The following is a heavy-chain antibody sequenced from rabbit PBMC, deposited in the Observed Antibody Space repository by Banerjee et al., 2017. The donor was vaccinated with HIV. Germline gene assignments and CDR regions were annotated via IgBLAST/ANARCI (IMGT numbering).Heavy chain of an antibody. Sequence: QQQLEESGGGLVKPGGTLTLTCKASGIDFISYYYMCWVRQAPGKGLEWITCIGTSGTTYYANWAKGRFTISKTSSTTVTLQMTSLTAADTATYFCARDLAGVIGWNFGLWGQGTLVTVS. D-gene: IGHD4-1*01. CDR3: ARDLAGVIGWNFGL. V-gene: IGHV1S45*01. J-gene: IGHJ3*01. CDR1: GIDFISYYY. CDR2: IGTSGTT.